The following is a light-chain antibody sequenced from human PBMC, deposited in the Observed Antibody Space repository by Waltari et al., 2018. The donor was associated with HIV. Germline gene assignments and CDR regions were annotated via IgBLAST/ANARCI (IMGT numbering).Light chain of an antibody. CDR3: QQVYSYPIT. Sequence: DIQLIQSPSFLSASVGGRVTITCRASQGISTYLAWYQQRTGKAPELLIYAASTLQSGVPSRFSGSGSGTEFTLTINSLQPEDFATYYCQQVYSYPITFGQGTRLEIK. V-gene: IGKV1-9*01. J-gene: IGKJ5*01. CDR1: QGISTY. CDR2: AAS.